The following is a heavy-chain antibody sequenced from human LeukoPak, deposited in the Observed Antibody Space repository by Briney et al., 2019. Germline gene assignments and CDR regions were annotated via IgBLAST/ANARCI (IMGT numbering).Heavy chain of an antibody. CDR3: VKDTRVRGVPYYGMDV. D-gene: IGHD3-10*01. J-gene: IGHJ6*04. Sequence: GGSLRLSCSASGFTFSSYAMHWVRQAPGKGLEYVSAISSNGGSTYYADSVKGRFTISRDNSKNTLYLQMSSLKAEDTAVYYCVKDTRVRGVPYYGMDVWGKGTTVTVSS. CDR2: ISSNGGST. V-gene: IGHV3-64D*06. CDR1: GFTFSSYA.